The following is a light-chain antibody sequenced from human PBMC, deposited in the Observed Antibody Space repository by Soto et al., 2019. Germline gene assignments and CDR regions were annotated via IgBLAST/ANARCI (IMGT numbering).Light chain of an antibody. CDR3: PQRGDWSRLT. CDR1: QSVSSY. CDR2: DAS. V-gene: IGKV3-11*01. Sequence: EIVLTQSPATLSLSPGERATLSCRASQSVSSYLAWYQQKPGQAPRLLIYDASSRATGIPARFSGSGSGTDFALTISSLEPEDFAVYYCPQRGDWSRLTFGGGNKV. J-gene: IGKJ4*01.